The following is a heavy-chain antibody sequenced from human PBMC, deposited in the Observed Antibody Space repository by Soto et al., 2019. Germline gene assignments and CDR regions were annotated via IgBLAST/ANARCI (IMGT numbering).Heavy chain of an antibody. D-gene: IGHD2-21*02. V-gene: IGHV4-59*08. J-gene: IGHJ1*01. Sequence: QVQLQESGPGLVKPSETLSLTCTVSGGSISSYYWSWIRQPPGKGLEWIGYIYYSGSTNYNPSLKSRVTISVDTSKNQFSLKLSSVTAADTAVYYCAGLTANAAYFQHWGQGTLVTVSS. CDR2: IYYSGST. CDR1: GGSISSYY. CDR3: AGLTANAAYFQH.